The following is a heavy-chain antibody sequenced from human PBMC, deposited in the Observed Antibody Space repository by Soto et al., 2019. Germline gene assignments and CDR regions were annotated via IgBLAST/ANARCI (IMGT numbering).Heavy chain of an antibody. J-gene: IGHJ6*02. CDR1: GGSISSGGYY. CDR2: IYYSGST. V-gene: IGHV4-31*03. Sequence: QVQLQESGPGLVKPSQTLSLTCTVSGGSISSGGYYWSWIRQHPGKGLEWIGYIYYSGSTYYNPSLKSRVTISVDTSKNQFSLKLSSVTAADTAVYYCARERDDIVVVVAATATLLEGDYGMDVWGQGTTVTVSS. CDR3: ARERDDIVVVVAATATLLEGDYGMDV. D-gene: IGHD2-15*01.